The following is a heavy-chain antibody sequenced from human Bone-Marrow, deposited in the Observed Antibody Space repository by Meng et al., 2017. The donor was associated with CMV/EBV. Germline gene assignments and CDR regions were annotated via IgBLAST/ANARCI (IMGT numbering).Heavy chain of an antibody. J-gene: IGHJ6*02. D-gene: IGHD2-2*01. CDR3: ARDHGPAAISYYGMDV. CDR2: ISWNSGSI. V-gene: IGHV3-9*01. CDR1: GFTFDDYA. Sequence: SLKISCAASGFTFDDYAMHWVRQAPGKGLEWVSGISWNSGSIGYADSVKGRFTISRDNAKNSLYLQMNSLRAEDTAVYYCARDHGPAAISYYGMDVWGQGTTVTVSS.